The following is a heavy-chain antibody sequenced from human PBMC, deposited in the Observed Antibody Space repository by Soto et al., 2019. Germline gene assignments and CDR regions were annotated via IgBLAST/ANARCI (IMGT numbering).Heavy chain of an antibody. CDR1: GYTLTELS. D-gene: IGHD6-19*01. CDR2: FDPEDGET. Sequence: QVQLVQSGAEVKKPGASVKVSCKVSGYTLTELSMNWVRQAPGKGLEWMGGFDPEDGETIYAQKFQGRVTMTEDTATVKACMELNSLRAVDTSVYYWATATYGSCWPRDYWGQGTLVTVSS. V-gene: IGHV1-24*01. J-gene: IGHJ4*02. CDR3: ATATYGSCWPRDY.